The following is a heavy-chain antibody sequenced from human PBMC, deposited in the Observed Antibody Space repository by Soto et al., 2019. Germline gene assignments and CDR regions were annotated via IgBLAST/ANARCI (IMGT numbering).Heavy chain of an antibody. V-gene: IGHV1-69*01. D-gene: IGHD3-22*01. CDR3: ARGGSGYVWFNEF. CDR2: IIPVFDTV. J-gene: IGHJ4*02. Sequence: QEQLVQSGAEVQKSGSSVKVSCKDTGGLFSSYAVSWVRQAPGYGLEWMGGIIPVFDTVYYAQKFQGRVTITADASTITAYMELSSLRSEDMAMYYCARGGSGYVWFNEFWGQGTLVTVSS. CDR1: GGLFSSYA.